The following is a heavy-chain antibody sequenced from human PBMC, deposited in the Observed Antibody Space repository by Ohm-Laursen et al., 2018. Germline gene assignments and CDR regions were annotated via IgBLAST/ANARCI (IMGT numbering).Heavy chain of an antibody. D-gene: IGHD3-10*01. CDR1: GFTFDDYA. J-gene: IGHJ6*02. Sequence: SLRLSCAASGFTFDDYAMHWVRQAPGKGLEWVSGISRNSGSMGYADSVKGRFTISRDNAKNSLYLQMNSLRAEDTALYYCAKDSSGGYYGMHVWGQGTTVTVSS. V-gene: IGHV3-9*01. CDR3: AKDSSGGYYGMHV. CDR2: ISRNSGSM.